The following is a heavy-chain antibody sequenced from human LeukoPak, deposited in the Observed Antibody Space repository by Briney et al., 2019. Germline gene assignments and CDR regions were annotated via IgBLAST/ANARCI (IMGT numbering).Heavy chain of an antibody. Sequence: ASVKVSCKASGYTFTDYYMHWMRQAPGQGLEWMGWINPNSGGTNYAQKFQGRVTMTTDTSISTAYLELSRLRSDDTAVYYCAREAVAGTGNWFDPWGQGTLVPVSS. CDR2: INPNSGGT. J-gene: IGHJ5*02. CDR3: AREAVAGTGNWFDP. V-gene: IGHV1-2*02. CDR1: GYTFTDYY. D-gene: IGHD6-19*01.